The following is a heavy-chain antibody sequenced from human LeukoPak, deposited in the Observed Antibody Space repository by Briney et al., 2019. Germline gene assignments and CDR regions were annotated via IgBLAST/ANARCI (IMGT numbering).Heavy chain of an antibody. CDR3: ASPYSSSWYGGFDP. CDR1: GGSISSSSYS. CDR2: INHSGST. J-gene: IGHJ5*02. V-gene: IGHV4-39*07. D-gene: IGHD6-13*01. Sequence: SETLSLTCTVSGGSISSSSYSWGWIRQPPGKGLEWIGEINHSGSTNYNPSLKSRVTISVDTSKNQFSLKLSSVTAADTAVYYCASPYSSSWYGGFDPWGQGTLVTVSS.